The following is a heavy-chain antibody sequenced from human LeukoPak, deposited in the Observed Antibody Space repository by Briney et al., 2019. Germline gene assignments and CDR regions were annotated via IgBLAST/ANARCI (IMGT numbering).Heavy chain of an antibody. CDR1: GGSITNTNY. CDR3: ARGLVIAAAVPTCYYFDY. J-gene: IGHJ4*02. V-gene: IGHV4-4*02. CDR2: VNLQGST. Sequence: PSGTLSLTCGVSGGSITNTNYWTWVRQPPGKGLEWIGEVNLQGSTNYNPSLMGRVAISVDKSENHISLQLTSVTAADTAVYYCARGLVIAAAVPTCYYFDYWGQGTLVTVSS. D-gene: IGHD6-13*01.